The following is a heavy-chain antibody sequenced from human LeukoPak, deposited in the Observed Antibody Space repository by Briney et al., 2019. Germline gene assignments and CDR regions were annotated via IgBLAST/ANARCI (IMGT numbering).Heavy chain of an antibody. J-gene: IGHJ6*02. V-gene: IGHV3-43*02. Sequence: GGSLRLSCAASGFTFDDYAMHWVRQAPGKGLEWVSHISGDGGSTYYADSVKGRFTISRDNSKNSLYLQMNSLRTEDTALYYCAKNIAARRFYYYGMDVWGQGTTVTVSS. CDR3: AKNIAARRFYYYGMDV. CDR1: GFTFDDYA. CDR2: ISGDGGST. D-gene: IGHD6-6*01.